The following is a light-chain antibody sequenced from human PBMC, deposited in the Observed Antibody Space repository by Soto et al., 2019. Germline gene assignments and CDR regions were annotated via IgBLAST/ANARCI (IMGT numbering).Light chain of an antibody. CDR1: QSVSSTY. Sequence: EIVLTQSPGTLSLSPGERATLSCRASQSVSSTYLAWYQQKPGQAPRLLIYNASFRATGIPDRFSGSGSGTDFTLTISRLEPEDFAVYYCQQYGSSPRTFGQGTKVDI. CDR2: NAS. J-gene: IGKJ1*01. V-gene: IGKV3-20*01. CDR3: QQYGSSPRT.